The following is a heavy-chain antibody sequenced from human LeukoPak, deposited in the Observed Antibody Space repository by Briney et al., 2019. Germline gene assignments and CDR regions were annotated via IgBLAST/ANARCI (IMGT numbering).Heavy chain of an antibody. CDR3: ARASYYDSREPPSGSKAPDY. CDR2: INPSGGST. Sequence: ASVKVSCKASGYTLTSYYMHWVRQAPGQGLEWMGIINPSGGSTSYAQKFQGRVTMTRDTSTSTVYMELSSLRSEDTAVYYCARASYYDSREPPSGSKAPDYWGQGTLVTVSS. J-gene: IGHJ4*02. D-gene: IGHD3-22*01. V-gene: IGHV1-46*01. CDR1: GYTLTSYY.